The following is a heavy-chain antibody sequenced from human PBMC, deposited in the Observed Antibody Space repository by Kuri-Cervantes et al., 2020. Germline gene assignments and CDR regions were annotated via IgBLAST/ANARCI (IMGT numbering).Heavy chain of an antibody. CDR1: GFSLSSAGMG. V-gene: IGHV2-26*01. CDR2: IFSNGEE. J-gene: IGHJ4*02. Sequence: SGPTLVKPTETLTLTCIVSGFSLSSAGMGVSWVRQSPGKGLYWLAHIFSNGEESSTTSLRSRLTITKDTSKNQVVLTMTNVDPVDTATYYCAEYGSGSYNYWGQGTLVTVSS. D-gene: IGHD3-10*01. CDR3: AEYGSGSYNY.